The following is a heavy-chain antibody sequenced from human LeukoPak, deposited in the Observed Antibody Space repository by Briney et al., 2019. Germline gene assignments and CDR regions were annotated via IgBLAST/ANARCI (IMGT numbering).Heavy chain of an antibody. J-gene: IGHJ6*03. V-gene: IGHV4-4*07. CDR3: ARDSRLYSSSWYKYYYYYMDV. CDR2: IYTSGST. D-gene: IGHD6-13*01. Sequence: SQTLSLTCTVSGGSISSYYWSWIRQPAGKGLEWIGRIYTSGSTNYNPSLKSRVTMSVDTSKNQFSLKLSSVTAADTAVYYCARDSRLYSSSWYKYYYYYMDVWGKGTTVTASS. CDR1: GGSISSYY.